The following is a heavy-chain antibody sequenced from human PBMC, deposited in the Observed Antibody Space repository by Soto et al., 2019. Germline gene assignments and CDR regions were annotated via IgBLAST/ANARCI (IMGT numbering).Heavy chain of an antibody. CDR3: ARDVEIAAAAYFDY. V-gene: IGHV1-18*01. J-gene: IGHJ4*02. Sequence: ASVKVSCKASGYTFTSYGISWVRQATGQGLEWMGWISAYNGNTNYAQKLQGRVTMTTDTSTSTAYMELRSLRSDDTAVYYCARDVEIAAAAYFDYWGQGTLVTVSS. CDR2: ISAYNGNT. CDR1: GYTFTSYG. D-gene: IGHD6-13*01.